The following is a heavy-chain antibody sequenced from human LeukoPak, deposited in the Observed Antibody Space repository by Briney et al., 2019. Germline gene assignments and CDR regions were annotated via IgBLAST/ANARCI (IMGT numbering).Heavy chain of an antibody. J-gene: IGHJ4*02. CDR2: ISSSSSYI. Sequence: GGSLRLSCAASGFTFSSYSMNWVRQAPGKGLEWVSSISSSSSYIYYADSVKGRFTISRDNAKNSLYLQMNSLRAEDTAVYYCARALPGYYGSGSYYYYDYWGQGTLVTVSS. CDR3: ARALPGYYGSGSYYYYDY. V-gene: IGHV3-21*01. CDR1: GFTFSSYS. D-gene: IGHD3-10*01.